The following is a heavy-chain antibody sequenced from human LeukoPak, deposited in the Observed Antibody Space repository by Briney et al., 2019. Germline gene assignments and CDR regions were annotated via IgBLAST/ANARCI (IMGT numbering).Heavy chain of an antibody. Sequence: SETLSLTCTVSGGSISSSSYYWGWIRQPPGKGLEWIGSIYYSGSTYYNPSLKSRVTISVDTSKNQFSLKLSSVTAADTAVYYCARWAITMIVVRSAFDIWGQGTMVTVSS. CDR3: ARWAITMIVVRSAFDI. CDR2: IYYSGST. J-gene: IGHJ3*02. V-gene: IGHV4-39*07. CDR1: GGSISSSSYY. D-gene: IGHD3-22*01.